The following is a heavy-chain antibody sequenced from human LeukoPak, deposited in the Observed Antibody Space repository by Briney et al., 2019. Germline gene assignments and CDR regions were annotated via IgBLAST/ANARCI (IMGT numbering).Heavy chain of an antibody. CDR1: GGSISSGDYY. CDR3: ARPYYYDSRIDL. CDR2: MYYSGST. V-gene: IGHV4-30-4*01. Sequence: SQTLSLTCTVSGGSISSGDYYWSWIRQPPGKGLEWIAYMYYSGSTYYNPSLKSRVTMSADTSKNQLSLKLSSVTAADTAVYYCARPYYYDSRIDLWGQGILVTVSS. J-gene: IGHJ5*02. D-gene: IGHD3-22*01.